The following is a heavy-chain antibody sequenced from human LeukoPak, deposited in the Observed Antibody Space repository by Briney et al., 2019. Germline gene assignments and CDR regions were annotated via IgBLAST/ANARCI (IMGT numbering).Heavy chain of an antibody. CDR1: GYTFTGYY. CDR2: INPSSGGT. Sequence: ASVKVSCKASGYTFTGYYIHWVRQAPGQGLEWMGWINPSSGGTDYAQMFQGRVTMTRDTSSSTAYMELSRLRSDDTAVYYCARLGEQLVPGFDYWGQGTLVTVSS. D-gene: IGHD6-6*01. J-gene: IGHJ4*02. CDR3: ARLGEQLVPGFDY. V-gene: IGHV1-2*02.